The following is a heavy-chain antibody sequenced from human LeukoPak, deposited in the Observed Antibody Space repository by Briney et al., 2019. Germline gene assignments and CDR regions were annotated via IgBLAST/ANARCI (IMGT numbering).Heavy chain of an antibody. J-gene: IGHJ4*02. V-gene: IGHV3-48*02. CDR1: GLTLSSYS. Sequence: GGSLRLSCAASGLTLSSYSMNWVRQAPGKGLGWVSYISPSSSTIYYADSVKGRFTISRDNAKNSLYLQMDSLRDEDTAVYYCVRAPSGSSYGYYYWGQGTLVTASS. D-gene: IGHD5-18*01. CDR3: VRAPSGSSYGYYY. CDR2: ISPSSSTI.